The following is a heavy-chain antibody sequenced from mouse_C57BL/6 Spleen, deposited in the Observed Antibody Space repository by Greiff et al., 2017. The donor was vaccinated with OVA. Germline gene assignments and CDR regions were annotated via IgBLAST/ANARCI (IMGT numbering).Heavy chain of an antibody. D-gene: IGHD3-3*01. CDR1: GYAFSSSW. J-gene: IGHJ2*01. Sequence: QVQLQQSGPELVQPGASVKISCKASGYAFSSSWMNWVKQRPGKGLEWIGRIYPGDGDTNYNGKFKGKATLTADKSSSTAYMQLSSLTSEGSAVYFCASEGHYWGQGTTLTVSS. CDR3: ASEGHY. CDR2: IYPGDGDT. V-gene: IGHV1-82*01.